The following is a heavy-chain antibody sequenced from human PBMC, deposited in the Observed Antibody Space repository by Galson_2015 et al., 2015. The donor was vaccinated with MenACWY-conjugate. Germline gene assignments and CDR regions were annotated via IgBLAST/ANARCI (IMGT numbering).Heavy chain of an antibody. Sequence: PALVKPTQTLTLTCTFSGFSLTTSGVGVGWIRQPPGKALEWLAVIYWDNDKRYSPSLKSRLTITKDTSKNQVVLTMTNMDPVDTATYYCVPRSSIYRYAYVSSGQGTLVTASP. J-gene: IGHJ5*02. CDR1: GFSLTTSGVG. D-gene: IGHD5-18*01. CDR2: IYWDNDK. CDR3: VPRSSIYRYAYVS. V-gene: IGHV2-5*02.